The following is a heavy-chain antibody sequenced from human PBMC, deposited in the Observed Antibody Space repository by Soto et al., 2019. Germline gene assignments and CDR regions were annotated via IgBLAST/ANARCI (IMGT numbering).Heavy chain of an antibody. V-gene: IGHV4-31*01. CDR2: IYYSGST. J-gene: IGHJ3*02. Sequence: QVQLQESGPGLVKPSQTLSLTCTVSGGSISSGGYYWSWIRQHPGKGLEWIGYIYYSGSTYYNPSLKXXVXIXXDTSKNQLSLKLSSVTAADTAVYYCAREEVNAFDIWGQGTMVTVSS. CDR1: GGSISSGGYY. D-gene: IGHD4-4*01. CDR3: AREEVNAFDI.